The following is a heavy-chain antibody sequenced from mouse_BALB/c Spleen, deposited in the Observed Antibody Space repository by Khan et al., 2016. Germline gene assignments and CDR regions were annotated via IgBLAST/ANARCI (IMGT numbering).Heavy chain of an antibody. Sequence: QVQLKESGAELMKPGASVKISCKATGYTFSTYWIEWVKQRPGHGLEWIGEILPGSGSTNYNEKFKGKATFTADTSSNTAYMQLSSLTSEDSAVSYCARRRDYGTSPAWFAYWGQGTLVTVSA. J-gene: IGHJ3*01. CDR2: ILPGSGST. CDR3: ARRRDYGTSPAWFAY. V-gene: IGHV1-9*01. D-gene: IGHD1-1*01. CDR1: GYTFSTYW.